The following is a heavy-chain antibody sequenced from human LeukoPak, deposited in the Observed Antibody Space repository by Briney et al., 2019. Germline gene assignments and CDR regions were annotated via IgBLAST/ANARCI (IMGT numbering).Heavy chain of an antibody. J-gene: IGHJ4*02. V-gene: IGHV1-69*02. CDR2: IIPILGIA. Sequence: GASVKVSCKASGYTFMRYYIHWVRQAPGQGLEWMGRIIPILGIANYAQKFQGRVTITADKSTSTAYMELSSLRSEDTAVYYCARWGPTFDYWGQGTLVTVSS. D-gene: IGHD1-26*01. CDR3: ARWGPTFDY. CDR1: GYTFMRYY.